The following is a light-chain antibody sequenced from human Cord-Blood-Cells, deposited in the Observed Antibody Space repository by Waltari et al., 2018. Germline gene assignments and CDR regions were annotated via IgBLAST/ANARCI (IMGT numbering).Light chain of an antibody. V-gene: IGLV1-44*01. CDR1: SSNIGSNT. CDR3: AAWDDSLNGRV. Sequence: QSVLTQPPSASGTPGQRVTISCSGSSSNIGSNTVNWYQQLPGTAPKLRIYGNKQRPSGVPDRVSGSKSVTSASLAISGLQSEDEADYYCAAWDDSLNGRVFGGGTKLTVL. J-gene: IGLJ3*02. CDR2: GNK.